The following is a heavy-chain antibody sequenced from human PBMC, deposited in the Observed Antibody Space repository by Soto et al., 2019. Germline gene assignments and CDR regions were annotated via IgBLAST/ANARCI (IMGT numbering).Heavy chain of an antibody. Sequence: GASVKVSCKASGYTFTSYAIHWVRQAPGQRLEWMGWINAGNGNTKYSQKFQGRVTITRDTSASTAYMELSSLRSEDTAVYYCARDAIAALVDWFDPWGQGTLVTVSS. CDR2: INAGNGNT. D-gene: IGHD6-6*01. CDR3: ARDAIAALVDWFDP. CDR1: GYTFTSYA. V-gene: IGHV1-3*01. J-gene: IGHJ5*02.